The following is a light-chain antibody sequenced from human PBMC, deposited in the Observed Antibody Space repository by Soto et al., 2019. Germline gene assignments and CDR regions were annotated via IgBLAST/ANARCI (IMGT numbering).Light chain of an antibody. V-gene: IGKV1-5*01. CDR3: QQYDNYPLT. Sequence: DIQVTQSPPTLSASVGDRVTITCRASQTISTWMAWYQQTPGKAPKLLVYDASTLQSGVASRFRGSASGTECTLTISRLQPDDFETYYCQQYDNYPLTFGGGTKVDIK. J-gene: IGKJ4*01. CDR1: QTISTW. CDR2: DAS.